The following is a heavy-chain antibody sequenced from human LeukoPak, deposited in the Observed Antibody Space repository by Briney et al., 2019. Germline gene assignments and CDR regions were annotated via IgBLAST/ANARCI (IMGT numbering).Heavy chain of an antibody. CDR1: GYTFTGYY. D-gene: IGHD2-2*01. CDR3: ARETIVVVPADNNPYYYGMDV. Sequence: ASVKVSCKASGYTFTGYYMHWVRQASGQGLEWTGWINPNSGGTNYAQKFQGRVTMTRDTSISTAYMELSRLRSDDTAVYYCARETIVVVPADNNPYYYGMDVWGQGTTVTVSS. J-gene: IGHJ6*02. V-gene: IGHV1-2*02. CDR2: INPNSGGT.